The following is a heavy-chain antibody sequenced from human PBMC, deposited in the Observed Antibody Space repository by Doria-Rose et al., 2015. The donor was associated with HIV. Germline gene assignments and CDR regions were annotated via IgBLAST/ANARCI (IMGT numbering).Heavy chain of an antibody. CDR2: IFSDDER. Sequence: QVTLKESGPVLVKPTETLTLTCTVSGVSLSSPGMGVSWIRQPPGKALEWLANIFSDDERSYQASLKSRLTISRATSKGQVVLTMTDMDPVDTATYYCARIKSSRWYHKYYFDFWGQGTLVIVSA. CDR1: GVSLSSPGMG. D-gene: IGHD6-13*01. V-gene: IGHV2-26*01. CDR3: ARIKSSRWYHKYYFDF. J-gene: IGHJ4*02.